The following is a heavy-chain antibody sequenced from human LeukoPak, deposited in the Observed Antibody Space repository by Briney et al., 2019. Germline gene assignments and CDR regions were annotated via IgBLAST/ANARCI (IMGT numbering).Heavy chain of an antibody. CDR2: INWNGDST. J-gene: IGHJ3*02. D-gene: IGHD4-17*01. CDR1: GFTFDDYG. CDR3: AGEPATTFAFDI. Sequence: GGSLRLSCVVSGFTFDDYGMSWVRQVPGKGLQWVSGINWNGDSTGYADSVKGRFTISRDNAKNTLYLQMNSLRAEDTAVYYCAGEPATTFAFDIWGQGTMVTVSS. V-gene: IGHV3-20*04.